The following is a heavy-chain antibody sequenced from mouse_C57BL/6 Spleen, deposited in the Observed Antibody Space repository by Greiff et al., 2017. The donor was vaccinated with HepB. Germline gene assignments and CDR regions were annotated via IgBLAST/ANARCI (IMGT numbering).Heavy chain of an antibody. Sequence: QVQLKQSGAELVRPGASVTLSCKASGYTFTDYEMHWVKQTPVHGLEWIGAIDPETGGTAYNQKFKGKAILTADKSSSTAYMELRSLTSEDSAVYYCTRRVGGYYNYAMDYWGQGTSVTVSS. CDR2: IDPETGGT. V-gene: IGHV1-15*01. J-gene: IGHJ4*01. CDR1: GYTFTDYE. D-gene: IGHD2-3*01. CDR3: TRRVGGYYNYAMDY.